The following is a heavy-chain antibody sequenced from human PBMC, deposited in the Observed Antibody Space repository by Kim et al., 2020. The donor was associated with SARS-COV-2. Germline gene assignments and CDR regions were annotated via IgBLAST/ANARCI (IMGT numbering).Heavy chain of an antibody. J-gene: IGHJ5*02. Sequence: GGSLRLSCVASGFIFSGYSMDWVRQAPGKGLEWVSSISSSSNYIYYADSVKGRFTISRDNAKNSLYLQMNSLRAEDTAVYYCATDGRDSVWGSWGQGTLVTFSS. CDR1: GFIFSGYS. CDR2: ISSSSNYI. CDR3: ATDGRDSVWGS. D-gene: IGHD3-16*01. V-gene: IGHV3-21*01.